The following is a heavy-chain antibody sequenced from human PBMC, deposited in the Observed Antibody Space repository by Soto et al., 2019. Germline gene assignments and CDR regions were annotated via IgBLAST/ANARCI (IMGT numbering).Heavy chain of an antibody. CDR3: ARGPDYAGYFDY. Sequence: ASVKVSCKASGYTFTSYTMHWVRQAPGQRLEWMGWINSGNGNTKYLQNFQGRVTITADDSMTTASMEVSGLRSEDTAVYYCARGPDYAGYFDYWGRGTLVTVSS. V-gene: IGHV1-3*01. D-gene: IGHD4-17*01. CDR1: GYTFTSYT. CDR2: INSGNGNT. J-gene: IGHJ4*02.